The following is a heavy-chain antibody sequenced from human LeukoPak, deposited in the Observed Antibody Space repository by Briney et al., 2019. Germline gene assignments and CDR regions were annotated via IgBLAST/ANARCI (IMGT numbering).Heavy chain of an antibody. V-gene: IGHV1-2*04. D-gene: IGHD2-2*01. CDR3: ARDLANIVVVPAAIPYGMDV. CDR2: INPNSGGT. CDR1: GYTFTGYY. J-gene: IGHJ6*02. Sequence: ASVKVSCKASGYTFTGYYMHWVRQAPGQGLEWMGWINPNSGGTNYAQKFQGWVTMTRDTPISTAYMELSRLRSDDTAVYYCARDLANIVVVPAAIPYGMDVWGQGTTVTVSS.